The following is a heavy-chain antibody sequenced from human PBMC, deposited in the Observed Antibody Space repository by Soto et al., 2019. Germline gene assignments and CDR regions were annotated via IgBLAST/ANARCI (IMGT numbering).Heavy chain of an antibody. J-gene: IGHJ4*02. CDR3: ARDPAPSGWYDY. D-gene: IGHD6-19*01. Sequence: GGSLRLSCASSGFTLIRYWMHWVRQAPGKGLVWVSRINSDGSSTSYADSVKGRFTISRDSAKNTLYLQMNSLRAEDTAVYYCARDPAPSGWYDYWGQGTLVTVSS. CDR2: INSDGSST. V-gene: IGHV3-74*01. CDR1: GFTLIRYW.